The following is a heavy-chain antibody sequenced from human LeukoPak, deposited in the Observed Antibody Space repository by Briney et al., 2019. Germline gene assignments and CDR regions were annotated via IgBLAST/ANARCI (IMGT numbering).Heavy chain of an antibody. Sequence: GGSLRLSCAASGFTFSSYSMNWVRQAPGKGLEWVANIKQDGSEKYYVDSVKGRFTISRDNAKNSLYLQMNRLRADDTAVYYCARDRPGYTSSWYSPFDYWGQGTLVTVSS. D-gene: IGHD6-13*01. J-gene: IGHJ4*02. CDR3: ARDRPGYTSSWYSPFDY. CDR1: GFTFSSYS. CDR2: IKQDGSEK. V-gene: IGHV3-7*01.